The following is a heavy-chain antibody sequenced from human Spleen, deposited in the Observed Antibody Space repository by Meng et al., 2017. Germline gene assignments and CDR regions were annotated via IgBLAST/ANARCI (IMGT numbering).Heavy chain of an antibody. J-gene: IGHJ5*02. CDR1: GVSLSGDY. CDR3: ARDAGDL. CDR2: INHRGKT. Sequence: QGELKQWGEGLLNPSATLSLTCAVSGVSLSGDYWSWIRQPPGKGLEWIGEINHRGKTTYNPSLKSRVTMSIDTSEKQFSLKLSSVTAADTAVYYCARDAGDLWGQGTLVTVSS. V-gene: IGHV4-34*01.